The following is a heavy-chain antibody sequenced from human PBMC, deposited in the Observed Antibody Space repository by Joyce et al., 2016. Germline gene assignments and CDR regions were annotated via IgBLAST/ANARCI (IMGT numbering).Heavy chain of an antibody. D-gene: IGHD4-17*01. CDR2: IKQDGSEK. J-gene: IGHJ4*02. Sequence: EVQLVESGGGLVQPGGSLRLSCAASGFTFSRYWMTWVRQAPGEGLEWGANIKQDGSEKYYVDSVKGRFTISRDNAKNSLYLQMNSLRAEDTAMYYCARDQGYGDYTEYWGQGTLVTVSS. CDR3: ARDQGYGDYTEY. V-gene: IGHV3-7*01. CDR1: GFTFSRYW.